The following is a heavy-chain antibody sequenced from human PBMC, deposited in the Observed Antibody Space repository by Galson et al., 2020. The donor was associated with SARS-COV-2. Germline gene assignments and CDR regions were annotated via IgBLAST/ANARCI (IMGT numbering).Heavy chain of an antibody. D-gene: IGHD5-18*01. CDR1: GGSFSGYY. CDR2: INHSGST. J-gene: IGHJ6*02. CDR3: ARIQLWLNYYYYYGMDV. V-gene: IGHV4-34*01. Sequence: SETLYLTCAVYGGSFSGYYWSWIRQPPGKGLEWIGEINHSGSTNYNPSLKSRVTISVDTSKNQFSLKLSSVTAADTAVYYCARIQLWLNYYYYYGMDVWGQGTTVTVSS.